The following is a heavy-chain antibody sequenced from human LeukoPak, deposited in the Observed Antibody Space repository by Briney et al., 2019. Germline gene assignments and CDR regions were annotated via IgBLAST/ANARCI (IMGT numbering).Heavy chain of an antibody. CDR2: ISAGGGST. J-gene: IGHJ4*02. CDR3: AKDAERWLFFYGY. Sequence: PGGSLRLSCAASGFTFSSYAMSWGRQAPGKGLERVSAISAGGGSTDYADSVKGRFTISRDNSKNTLYLQMNSLRAEDTAVYYCAKDAERWLFFYGYWGQGTLVTVSS. V-gene: IGHV3-23*01. D-gene: IGHD6-19*01. CDR1: GFTFSSYA.